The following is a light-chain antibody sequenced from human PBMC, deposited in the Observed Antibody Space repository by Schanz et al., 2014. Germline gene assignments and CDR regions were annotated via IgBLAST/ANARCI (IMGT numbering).Light chain of an antibody. CDR1: TSNVGTNT. V-gene: IGLV1-44*01. J-gene: IGLJ2*01. CDR2: STD. Sequence: QSVVTQPPSASGTPGQRVTISCSGGTSNVGTNTVNWYLKVPGAAPKLLIYSTDQRPSGLPDRFSGSRSGTSASLAISGLQSEDEAAYFCAAWDDSLFGVIFGGGTKLTVL. CDR3: AAWDDSLFGVI.